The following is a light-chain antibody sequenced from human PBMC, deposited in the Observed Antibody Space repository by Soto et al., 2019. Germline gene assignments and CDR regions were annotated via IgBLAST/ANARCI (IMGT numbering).Light chain of an antibody. CDR2: GAS. CDR1: QSVSNNY. CDR3: QQYVSSPPIT. J-gene: IGKJ5*01. V-gene: IGKV3-20*01. Sequence: EIVLTQSPGTLSLSPGERATLSCRASQSVSNNYLAWYQQKPGQAPRLLIYGASSRATGIPDRFTGSGSGTDFTLTIARLEPADYAVYYCQQYVSSPPITFGQGTRLDIK.